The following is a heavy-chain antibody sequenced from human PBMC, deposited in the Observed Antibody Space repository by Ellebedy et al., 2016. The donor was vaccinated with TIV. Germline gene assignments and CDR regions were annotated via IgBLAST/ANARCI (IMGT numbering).Heavy chain of an antibody. CDR2: INHSGST. D-gene: IGHD1-1*01. J-gene: IGHJ4*02. V-gene: IGHV4-34*01. Sequence: ESLKISCAASGFTFSSYSMNWVRQPPGKGLEWIGEINHSGSTNYNPSLKSRVTISVDTSKNQFSLKLSSVTAADTAVYYCARRGGTADYWGQGTLVTVSS. CDR1: GFTFSSYS. CDR3: ARRGGTADY.